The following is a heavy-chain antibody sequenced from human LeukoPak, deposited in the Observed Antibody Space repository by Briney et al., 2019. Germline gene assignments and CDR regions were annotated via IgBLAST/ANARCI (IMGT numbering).Heavy chain of an antibody. D-gene: IGHD3-10*01. CDR3: ARPLKSYSGAERGFDI. Sequence: GESLKISCKGSGYHFTNYWINWVRQMPGKGLEWMGIIYPGDSDTIYSPSFQGQVSISADKSITTAYLQWSSLKASDTAMYYCARPLKSYSGAERGFDIWGQGTVVTVSS. CDR1: GYHFTNYW. V-gene: IGHV5-51*01. CDR2: IYPGDSDT. J-gene: IGHJ3*02.